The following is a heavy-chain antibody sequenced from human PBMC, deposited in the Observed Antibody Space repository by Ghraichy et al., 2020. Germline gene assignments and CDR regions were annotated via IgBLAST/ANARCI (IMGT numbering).Heavy chain of an antibody. CDR2: ISGSGGST. CDR1: GFTFSSYA. D-gene: IGHD2-2*01. V-gene: IGHV3-23*01. Sequence: GESLNISCAASGFTFSSYAMNWVRQAPGKGLEWVSAISGSGGSTYYADFVKGRFTISRDNSKNTLYLQMNSLRAEDTAVYYCAKDTSWGSFDPWGQGTLVTVSS. CDR3: AKDTSWGSFDP. J-gene: IGHJ5*02.